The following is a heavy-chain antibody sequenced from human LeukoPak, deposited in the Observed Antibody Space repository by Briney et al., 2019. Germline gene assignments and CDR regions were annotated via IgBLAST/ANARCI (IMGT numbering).Heavy chain of an antibody. J-gene: IGHJ4*02. V-gene: IGHV3-23*01. Sequence: PGGSLRLSCAASGFTFSSYAMSWVRQAPGKGLEWVSAMSGSGGSTYYADSVKGRFTISRDNSKNTLYLQMNSLRDDDTAVYYCAKSLGAGILDYWGLGTLVTVSS. CDR1: GFTFSSYA. D-gene: IGHD6-13*01. CDR3: AKSLGAGILDY. CDR2: MSGSGGST.